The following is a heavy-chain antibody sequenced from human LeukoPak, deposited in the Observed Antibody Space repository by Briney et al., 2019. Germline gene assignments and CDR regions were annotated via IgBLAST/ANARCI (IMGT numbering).Heavy chain of an antibody. V-gene: IGHV4-59*08. CDR3: ATIAVAGHFDY. CDR1: GGSINDYY. D-gene: IGHD6-19*01. CDR2: IYYTGRT. Sequence: SETLSLTCTVSGGSINDYYWSWIRQSPGKGLEWIGYIYYTGRTKYNPSLKSRVTISLDTSKNQFSLKLSSVTAADTAVYYCATIAVAGHFDYWGQGTLVTVSS. J-gene: IGHJ4*02.